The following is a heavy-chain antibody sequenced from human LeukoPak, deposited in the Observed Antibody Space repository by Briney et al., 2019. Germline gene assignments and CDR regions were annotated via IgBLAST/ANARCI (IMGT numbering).Heavy chain of an antibody. CDR2: YDPEKDET. CDR3: ARGYYDSSGYYYSPFDY. D-gene: IGHD3-22*01. V-gene: IGHV1-24*01. Sequence: ASVKVSCKVSGLSFIELSFHWVRQAPGKGLEWMGGYDPEKDETVYAQKFQGRVTMTEDTSTETVYMQLSSLRSEDTAVYYCARGYYDSSGYYYSPFDYWGQGTLVTVSS. J-gene: IGHJ4*02. CDR1: GLSFIELS.